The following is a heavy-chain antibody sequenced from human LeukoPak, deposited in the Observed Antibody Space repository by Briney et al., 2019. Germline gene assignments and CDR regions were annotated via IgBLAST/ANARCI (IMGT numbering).Heavy chain of an antibody. Sequence: PSETLSLTCTVSGGSISSYYWSWIRQPAGKGLEWIGRIYTGGSTNYNPSLKSRVTMSVDTSKNQFSLKLSSVTAADTAVYYCAGRRITGTTYYFDYWGQGTLVTVSS. CDR2: IYTGGST. CDR3: AGRRITGTTYYFDY. CDR1: GGSISSYY. J-gene: IGHJ4*02. D-gene: IGHD1-20*01. V-gene: IGHV4-4*07.